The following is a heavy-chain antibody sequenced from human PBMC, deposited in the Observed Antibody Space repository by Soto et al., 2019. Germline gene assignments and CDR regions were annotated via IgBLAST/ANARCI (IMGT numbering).Heavy chain of an antibody. Sequence: PSETMSLTCTVSGGSIRRGDFYWSWISQPPGKGLELIGNIYYSGSTYYNPSLRSRAIMSVDTSQNQFSLKLSSLTAADTAVYFCARADDFSDRFDYWGQRALVTVPS. CDR2: IYYSGST. V-gene: IGHV4-30-4*01. D-gene: IGHD4-17*01. J-gene: IGHJ4*02. CDR3: ARADDFSDRFDY. CDR1: GGSIRRGDFY.